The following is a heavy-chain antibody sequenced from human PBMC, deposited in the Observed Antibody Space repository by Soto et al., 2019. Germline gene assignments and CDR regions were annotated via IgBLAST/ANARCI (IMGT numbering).Heavy chain of an antibody. D-gene: IGHD3-10*01. CDR2: INHSGST. V-gene: IGHV4-34*01. CDR3: ARDYGSNFDY. J-gene: IGHJ4*02. CDR1: GGSFSGYY. Sequence: QVQLQQWGAGLLKPSETLSLTCAVYGGSFSGYYWNWIRQPPGKGLEWIGEINHSGSTNYNPSLKRGATITVDSSKYQFSLELSSVPAAAAAVYYCARDYGSNFDYWGQGTLVTVSS.